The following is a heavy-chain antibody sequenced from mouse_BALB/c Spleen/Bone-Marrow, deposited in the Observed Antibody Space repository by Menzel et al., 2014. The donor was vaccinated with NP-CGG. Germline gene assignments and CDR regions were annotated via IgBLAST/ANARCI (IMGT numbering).Heavy chain of an antibody. D-gene: IGHD2-4*01. V-gene: IGHV7-3*02. CDR2: IRNKAKGYTS. CDR3: ARDINYDIYWYFDV. J-gene: IGHJ1*01. Sequence: EVKLAESGGGLVQPGGSLRLSCATSGFTFTDYYMSWVRQPPGKALEWLGFIRNKAKGYTSENSASVKGRFTISRDNSQSILYLQMNTLRAEDSATYYCARDINYDIYWYFDVWGAGTTVTVSS. CDR1: GFTFTDYY.